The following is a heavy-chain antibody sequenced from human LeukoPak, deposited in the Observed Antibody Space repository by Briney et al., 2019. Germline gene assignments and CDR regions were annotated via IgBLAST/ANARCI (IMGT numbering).Heavy chain of an antibody. CDR2: ITDNGDST. CDR1: GFTFSNYA. Sequence: PGGSLRLSCAASGFTFSNYAMPWVRQAPGKGLEYVSAITDNGDSTYHANSVKGRFTTSRDNSKNTLYLQMDSLRAEDMAVYYCAFSSNWYLENWGQGTLATVSS. V-gene: IGHV3-64*01. CDR3: AFSSNWYLEN. D-gene: IGHD6-13*01. J-gene: IGHJ4*02.